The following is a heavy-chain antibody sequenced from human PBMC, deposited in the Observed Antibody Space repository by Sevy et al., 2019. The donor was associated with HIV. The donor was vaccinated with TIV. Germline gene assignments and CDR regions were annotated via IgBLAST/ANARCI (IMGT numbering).Heavy chain of an antibody. CDR2: ISGSGSVT. CDR1: GFTLSDYY. J-gene: IGHJ4*02. Sequence: GGSLRLSCAASGFTLSDYYMNWIRQAPGKGLEWVSSISGSGSVTYYADPVKGRFTISRDDARNSLYLQMNSLRAEDTAVYYCARDLIMSYDSSGYRYWGQGTLVTVSS. D-gene: IGHD3-22*01. V-gene: IGHV3-11*01. CDR3: ARDLIMSYDSSGYRY.